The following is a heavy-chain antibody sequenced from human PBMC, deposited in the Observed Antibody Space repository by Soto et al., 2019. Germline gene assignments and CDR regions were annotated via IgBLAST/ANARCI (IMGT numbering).Heavy chain of an antibody. J-gene: IGHJ5*02. CDR3: ARRRDIVVVPAATNWFDP. CDR2: IYYSGST. CDR1: GGSISSSIYY. V-gene: IGHV4-39*01. D-gene: IGHD2-2*01. Sequence: SETLSLTCTVSGGSISSSIYYWGWIRHPPGKGLEWIGSIYYSGSTYYNPSLKSRVTISVDTSKNQFSLKLSSVTAADTAVYYCARRRDIVVVPAATNWFDPWGQGTLVTVSS.